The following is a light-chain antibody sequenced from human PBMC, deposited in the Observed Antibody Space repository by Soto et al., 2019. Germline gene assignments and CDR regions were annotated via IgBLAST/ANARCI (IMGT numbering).Light chain of an antibody. CDR3: SSYAGSRISVM. CDR1: SSDIGGSSL. V-gene: IGLV2-23*01. Sequence: QSALTQPASVSGSPGQSITISCTGTSSDIGGSSLVAWYQQHPGTAPKLIIYEGTKRPSGVSNRFSGSKSGNTASLTISGLQAEDEADYYCSSYAGSRISVMFGEGTKLTGL. J-gene: IGLJ3*02. CDR2: EGT.